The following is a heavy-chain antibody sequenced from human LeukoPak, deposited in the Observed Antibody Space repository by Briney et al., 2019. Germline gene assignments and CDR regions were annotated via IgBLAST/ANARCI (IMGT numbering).Heavy chain of an antibody. V-gene: IGHV4-34*01. Sequence: SETLSLTCAVYGGSFSGYYWSWIRQPPGKGLEWIGEINHRGSTNYNPSLKSRVTISVDTSKNQFSLKLSSVTAADTAVYYCARDQGIAARRRWLPFDYWGQGTLVTVSS. CDR3: ARDQGIAARRRWLPFDY. CDR2: INHRGST. J-gene: IGHJ4*02. CDR1: GGSFSGYY. D-gene: IGHD6-6*01.